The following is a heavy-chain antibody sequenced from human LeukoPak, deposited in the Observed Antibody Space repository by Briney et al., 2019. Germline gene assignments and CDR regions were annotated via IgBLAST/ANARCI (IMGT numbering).Heavy chain of an antibody. CDR2: IYYTGTA. Sequence: SETLSLTCTVSGGSMNNYYWSWIRQPPGKGLEWIGYIYYTGTANYNPSLKGRLTISVDTSKSQFSLKLSSVTAADTAVYYCARHNLGCTSTGCYNNAMDVWGQGTTVTVSS. D-gene: IGHD2-2*02. V-gene: IGHV4-59*08. J-gene: IGHJ6*02. CDR3: ARHNLGCTSTGCYNNAMDV. CDR1: GGSMNNYY.